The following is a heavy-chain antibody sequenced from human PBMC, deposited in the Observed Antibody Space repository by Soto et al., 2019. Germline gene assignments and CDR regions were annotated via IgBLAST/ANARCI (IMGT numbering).Heavy chain of an antibody. D-gene: IGHD6-19*01. J-gene: IGHJ4*02. CDR3: AKVGSDWYMGDY. V-gene: IGHV3-23*01. Sequence: LRLSCAASGFTFSSYAMSWVRQAPGKGLEWVPAISGGGSGTYYADSVKGRFTISRDNSKNTLYLQMNSLRVEDTAVYYCAKVGSDWYMGDYWGQGTLVTVSS. CDR1: GFTFSSYA. CDR2: ISGGGSGT.